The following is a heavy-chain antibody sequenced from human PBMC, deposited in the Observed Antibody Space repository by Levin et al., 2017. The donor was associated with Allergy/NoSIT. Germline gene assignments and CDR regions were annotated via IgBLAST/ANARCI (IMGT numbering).Heavy chain of an antibody. CDR2: ISYDGSNK. Sequence: PGGSLRLSCAASGFTFSSYAMHWVRQAPGKGLEWVAVISYDGSNKYYADSVKGRFTISRDNSKNTLYLQMNSLRAEDTAVYYCACGQPSGYWGQGTLVTVSS. CDR1: GFTFSSYA. V-gene: IGHV3-30*04. CDR3: ACGQPSGY. D-gene: IGHD2-21*01. J-gene: IGHJ4*02.